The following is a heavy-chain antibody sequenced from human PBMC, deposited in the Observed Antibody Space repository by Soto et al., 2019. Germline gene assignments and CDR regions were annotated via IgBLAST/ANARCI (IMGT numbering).Heavy chain of an antibody. D-gene: IGHD1-7*01. CDR2: ISASGGAT. Sequence: PGGSLRLSCVASRFTFTSYAMSWVRQAPGKGLEWVAAISASGGATIHADSVKGRFTISRDNSKNTLYLQMTSLRADDTAVYYCAKDRRAGGNYGFYSDFWGQGALVTVSS. CDR3: AKDRRAGGNYGFYSDF. CDR1: RFTFTSYA. V-gene: IGHV3-23*01. J-gene: IGHJ4*02.